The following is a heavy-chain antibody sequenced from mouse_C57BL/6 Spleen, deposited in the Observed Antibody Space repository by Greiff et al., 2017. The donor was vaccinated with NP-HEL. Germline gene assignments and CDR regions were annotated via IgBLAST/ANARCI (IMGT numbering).Heavy chain of an antibody. V-gene: IGHV5-4*03. D-gene: IGHD2-1*01. J-gene: IGHJ2*01. CDR3: AREGDYGNLYFDY. CDR2: ISDGGSYT. CDR1: GFTFSSYA. Sequence: EVKVVESGGGLVKPGGSLKLSCAASGFTFSSYAMSWVRQTPEKRLEWVATISDGGSYTYYPDNVKGRFTISRDNAKNNLYPQMSHLKSEDTAMYYCAREGDYGNLYFDYWGQGTTLTVSS.